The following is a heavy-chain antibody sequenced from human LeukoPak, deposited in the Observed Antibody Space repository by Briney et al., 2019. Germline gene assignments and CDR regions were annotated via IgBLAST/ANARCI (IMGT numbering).Heavy chain of an antibody. Sequence: GGSLRLSCAASGFTFDDYAMHWVRQAPGKGLEWVSGISWNSGSIGYADSVKGRFTISRDSAKNSLYLQMNSLRAEDTALYYCAKDFYDDSSGYSIDYWGQGTLVTVSS. V-gene: IGHV3-9*01. CDR3: AKDFYDDSSGYSIDY. CDR1: GFTFDDYA. D-gene: IGHD3-22*01. CDR2: ISWNSGSI. J-gene: IGHJ4*02.